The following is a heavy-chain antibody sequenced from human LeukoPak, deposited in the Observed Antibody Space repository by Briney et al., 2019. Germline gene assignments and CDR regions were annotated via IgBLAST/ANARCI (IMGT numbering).Heavy chain of an antibody. Sequence: SQTLSLTCTVSGGSISSGGHYWSWIRQHPGKGLEWIGYIYYSGSTYYNPSLKSRVTISVDTSKNQFSLKLSSVTAADTAVNYCARGGIVVVTAPAFDYWGQGTLVTVSS. CDR3: ARGGIVVVTAPAFDY. CDR1: GGSISSGGHY. D-gene: IGHD2-21*02. J-gene: IGHJ4*02. CDR2: IYYSGST. V-gene: IGHV4-31*03.